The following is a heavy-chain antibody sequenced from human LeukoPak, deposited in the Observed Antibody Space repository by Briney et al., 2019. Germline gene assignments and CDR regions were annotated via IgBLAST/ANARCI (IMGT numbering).Heavy chain of an antibody. Sequence: GGSLRLSCSASGFTFSSYGMHWVRQAPGKGLEYVSAISSNGGSTYYADSVKGRFTISRDNSKNTLYLQMSSLRAEDTAVYYCVKDRIVRASSLDYWGQGTLVTVSS. J-gene: IGHJ4*02. D-gene: IGHD1-26*01. V-gene: IGHV3-64D*09. CDR1: GFTFSSYG. CDR3: VKDRIVRASSLDY. CDR2: ISSNGGST.